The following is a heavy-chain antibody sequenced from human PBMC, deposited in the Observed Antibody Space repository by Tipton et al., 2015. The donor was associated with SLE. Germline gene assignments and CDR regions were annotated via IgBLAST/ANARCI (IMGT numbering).Heavy chain of an antibody. CDR2: TYYSGST. CDR1: GGSISSSSYY. CDR3: ATPGIVVDYYYYYMDV. Sequence: TLSLTCTVSGGSISSSSYYWGWIRQPPGKGLEWIGSTYYSGSTYYNPSLKSRVTISVDTSKNQFSLKLSSVTAADTAVYYCATPGIVVDYYYYYMDVWGKGTTVTVSS. V-gene: IGHV4-39*01. D-gene: IGHD2-15*01. J-gene: IGHJ6*03.